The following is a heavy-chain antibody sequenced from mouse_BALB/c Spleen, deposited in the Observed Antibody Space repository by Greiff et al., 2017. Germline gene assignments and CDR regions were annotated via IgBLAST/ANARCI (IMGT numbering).Heavy chain of an antibody. CDR1: GYTFTSYT. J-gene: IGHJ2*01. Sequence: VKLMESGAELARPGASVKMSCKASGYTFTSYTMHWVKQRPGQGLEWIGYINPSSGYTNYNQKFKDKATLTADKSSSTAYMQLSSLTSEDSAVYYCARGGVVEDYWGQGTTLTVSS. CDR3: ARGGVVEDY. V-gene: IGHV1-4*01. D-gene: IGHD1-1*01. CDR2: INPSSGYT.